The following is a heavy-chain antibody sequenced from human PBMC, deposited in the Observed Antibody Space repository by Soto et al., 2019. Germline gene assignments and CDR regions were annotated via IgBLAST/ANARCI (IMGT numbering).Heavy chain of an antibody. D-gene: IGHD3-10*01. V-gene: IGHV1-2*04. CDR1: GYTFTVYY. J-gene: IGHJ4*02. CDR3: ARDVRGDEATMDD. Sequence: ASVKVSCKASGYTFTVYYMHWVLQAPGQGLEWMGWINPNSGGTNYAQKFQGWVTMTRDTSISTAYMELSRLRSDDAAVYYCARDVRGDEATMDDWGQGTRVTVAS. CDR2: INPNSGGT.